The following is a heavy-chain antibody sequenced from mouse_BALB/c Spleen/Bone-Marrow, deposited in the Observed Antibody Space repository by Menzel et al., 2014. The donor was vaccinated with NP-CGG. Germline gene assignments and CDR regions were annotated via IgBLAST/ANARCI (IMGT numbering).Heavy chain of an antibody. V-gene: IGHV5-6-3*01. J-gene: IGHJ3*01. CDR3: ARDLAY. CDR1: GFTFSSYG. Sequence: DVMLVESGGGLVQPGGSLKLSCAASGFTFSSYGMSWVRQTPDKRLELVATINSNGGSTYYPDSVKGRFTISRDNAKNTLYLRMSSLKTEDTAMYYCARDLAYWGQGTLVTVSA. CDR2: INSNGGST.